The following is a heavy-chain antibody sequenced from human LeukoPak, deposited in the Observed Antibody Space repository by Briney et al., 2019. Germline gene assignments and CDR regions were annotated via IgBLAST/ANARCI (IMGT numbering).Heavy chain of an antibody. CDR2: INPNSGGT. J-gene: IGHJ3*02. D-gene: IGHD3-16*02. CDR3: ARDQYDYVWGSYRYWVFGI. Sequence: ASVKVSCKASGYTFTGYYMHWVRQAPGQGLEWMGWINPNSGGTNYAQKFQGRVTMTRDTSISTAYMELSRLRSDDTAVYYCARDQYDYVWGSYRYWVFGIWGQGTMVTVSS. V-gene: IGHV1-2*02. CDR1: GYTFTGYY.